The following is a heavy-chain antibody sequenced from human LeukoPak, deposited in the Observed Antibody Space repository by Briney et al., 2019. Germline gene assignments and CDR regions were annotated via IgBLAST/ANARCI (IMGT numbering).Heavy chain of an antibody. V-gene: IGHV3-30*03. CDR2: ISYDGSNK. Sequence: GGSLRLSCAASGFTFSSYGMHWVRQAPGKGREWVAVISYDGSNKYYADSVKGRFTISRDNSKNTLYLQMNSLRAEDTAVYYCARMSIDGAVVVPAADAFDIWGQGTMVTVSS. CDR3: ARMSIDGAVVVPAADAFDI. J-gene: IGHJ3*02. CDR1: GFTFSSYG. D-gene: IGHD2-2*01.